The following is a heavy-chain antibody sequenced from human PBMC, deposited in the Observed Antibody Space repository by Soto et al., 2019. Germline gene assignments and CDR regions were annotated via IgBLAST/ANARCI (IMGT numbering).Heavy chain of an antibody. CDR2: IDPSDSYT. CDR1: GYSFTSYW. CDR3: ARQKKTYGSGSPRTIDY. Sequence: GESLKISCKGSGYSFTSYWISWVRQMPGKGLEWMGRIDPSDSYTNYSPSFQGHVTISADKSISTAYLQWSSLKASDTAMYYCARQKKTYGSGSPRTIDYWGQGTLVPVSS. D-gene: IGHD3-10*01. J-gene: IGHJ4*02. V-gene: IGHV5-10-1*01.